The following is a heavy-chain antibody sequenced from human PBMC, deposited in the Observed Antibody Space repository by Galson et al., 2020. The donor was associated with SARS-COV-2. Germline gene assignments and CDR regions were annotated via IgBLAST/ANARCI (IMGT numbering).Heavy chain of an antibody. Sequence: SETLSLTCTVSGGSISSSSYYWGWIRQPPGKGLEWIGSIYYSGSTYYNPSLKSRVTISVDTSKNQFSLKLSSVTAADTAVYYCARHWKTIVVVVAAPVFWFDPWGQGTLVTVSS. J-gene: IGHJ5*02. CDR2: IYYSGST. CDR3: ARHWKTIVVVVAAPVFWFDP. V-gene: IGHV4-39*01. CDR1: GGSISSSSYY. D-gene: IGHD2-15*01.